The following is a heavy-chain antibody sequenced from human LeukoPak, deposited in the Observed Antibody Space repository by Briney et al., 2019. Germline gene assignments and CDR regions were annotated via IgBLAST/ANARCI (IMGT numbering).Heavy chain of an antibody. V-gene: IGHV4-34*01. J-gene: IGHJ4*02. CDR1: GGSISSGGYY. Sequence: PSETLSLTCAVSGGSISSGGYYWSWIRQPPGKGLEWIGEINHSGSTNYNPSLKSRVTISVDTSKNQFSLKLSSVTAADTAVYYCASSCSGGSCSTPTRLDYWGQGTLVTVSS. D-gene: IGHD2-15*01. CDR3: ASSCSGGSCSTPTRLDY. CDR2: INHSGST.